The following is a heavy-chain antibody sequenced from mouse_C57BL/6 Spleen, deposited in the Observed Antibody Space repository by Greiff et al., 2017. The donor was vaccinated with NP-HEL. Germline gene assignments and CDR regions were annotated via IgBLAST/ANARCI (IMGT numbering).Heavy chain of an antibody. CDR3: AEGDYYDYGGYAY. CDR1: GYSITSGYY. CDR2: ISYDGSN. Sequence: EVKLMESGPGLVKPSQSLSLTCSVTGYSITSGYYWNLIRQPPGNQLEWRGYISYDGSNNYIPSFKNRIPITRDTSKNQFFLKLKSVTTEDTAAYYFAEGDYYDYGGYAYWGQGTLVTVSA. V-gene: IGHV3-6*01. D-gene: IGHD2-4*01. J-gene: IGHJ3*01.